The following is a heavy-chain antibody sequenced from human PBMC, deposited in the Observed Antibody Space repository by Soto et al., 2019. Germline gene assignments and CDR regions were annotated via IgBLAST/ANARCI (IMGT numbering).Heavy chain of an antibody. D-gene: IGHD3-10*01. V-gene: IGHV3-21*01. CDR1: GFTFSNYN. CDR3: ARNLRATIYGPLL. CDR2: ISSSTTYI. Sequence: GSLRLSCAASGFTFSNYNMNWVRQTPGKGLEWVSSISSSTTYIYYADSVKGRFTISRDNAKNSLYLHMNSLRAEDTAVYYCARNLRATIYGPLLWCQGNLVTVS. J-gene: IGHJ1*01.